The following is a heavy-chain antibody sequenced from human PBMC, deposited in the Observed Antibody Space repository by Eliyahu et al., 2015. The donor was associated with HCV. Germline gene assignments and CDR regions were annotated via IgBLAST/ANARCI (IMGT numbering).Heavy chain of an antibody. Sequence: QVQLQESGPGLVKPSGTLSLTCVVSGGSIXSSNWWGWVRQPPGKGLEWIGEIYHSGSTNYNPSLKSRVTISVDKSKNQFSLKLSSVTAADTAVYYCASSQGYCSSTSCPDAFDIWGQGTMVTVSS. CDR3: ASSQGYCSSTSCPDAFDI. D-gene: IGHD2-2*01. J-gene: IGHJ3*02. CDR2: IYHSGST. V-gene: IGHV4-4*02. CDR1: GGSIXSSNW.